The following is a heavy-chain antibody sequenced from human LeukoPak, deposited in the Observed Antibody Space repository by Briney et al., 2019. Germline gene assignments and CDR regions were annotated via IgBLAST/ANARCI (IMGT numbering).Heavy chain of an antibody. Sequence: PSETLSPTCTVSGGSISNSSYYWGWVRQPPGKGLEWIGSVYYSGGAYYNPSLKRRVIISIDTSRSQFSLKVTSVTAADTAVYHCARLVATPVGGYYFDYWGQGTLVSVSS. V-gene: IGHV4-39*01. CDR3: ARLVATPVGGYYFDY. CDR1: GGSISNSSYY. J-gene: IGHJ4*02. CDR2: VYYSGGA. D-gene: IGHD5-12*01.